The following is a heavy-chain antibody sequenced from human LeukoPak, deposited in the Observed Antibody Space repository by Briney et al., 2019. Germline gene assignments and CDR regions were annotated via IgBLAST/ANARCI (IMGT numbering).Heavy chain of an antibody. CDR2: IRYDGSNK. CDR3: ARDGIVATIMMYYYYYMDV. J-gene: IGHJ6*03. D-gene: IGHD5-12*01. Sequence: PGGSLRLSCAASGFTFSSYGMHWVRQAPGKGLEWVAFIRYDGSNKYYADSVKGRFTISRDNSKNTLYLQMNSLRAEDTAVYYCARDGIVATIMMYYYYYMDVWGKGTTVTVSS. V-gene: IGHV3-30*02. CDR1: GFTFSSYG.